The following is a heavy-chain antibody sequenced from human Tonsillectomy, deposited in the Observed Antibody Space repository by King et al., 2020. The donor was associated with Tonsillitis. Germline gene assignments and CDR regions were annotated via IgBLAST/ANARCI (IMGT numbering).Heavy chain of an antibody. CDR3: ARVGLYCSGGSCGLDN. J-gene: IGHJ4*02. Sequence: VQLVESGGGLVKPGGSLRLSCTASGFTFGSYSMTWVLQAPGKGLQWGSSISSRSSFIYSADLVKGRFTISRDNAKDSLYLQMNSLRAEDTARYYCARVGLYCSGGSCGLDNWGPGTLVTVS. V-gene: IGHV3-21*06. CDR2: ISSRSSFI. D-gene: IGHD2-15*01. CDR1: GFTFGSYS.